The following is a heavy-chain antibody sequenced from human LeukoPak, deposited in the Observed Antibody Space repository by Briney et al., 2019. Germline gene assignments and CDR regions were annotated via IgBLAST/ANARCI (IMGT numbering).Heavy chain of an antibody. CDR2: IYYSGST. J-gene: IGHJ3*02. V-gene: IGHV4-31*03. D-gene: IGHD2-15*01. CDR3: ARDSSGSGHNAFDI. Sequence: SETLSLTCTVSGGSISTSSFYWGWIRQPPGKGLEWIGYIYYSGSTYYNPSLKSRVTISVDTSKNQFSLKLSSVTAADTAVYYCARDSSGSGHNAFDIWDQGTMVTVSS. CDR1: GGSISTSSFY.